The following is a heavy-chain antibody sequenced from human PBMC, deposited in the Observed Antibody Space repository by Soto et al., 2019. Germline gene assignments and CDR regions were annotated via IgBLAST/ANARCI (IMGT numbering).Heavy chain of an antibody. D-gene: IGHD1-26*01. CDR3: XKASYSLGIEGATDFDY. CDR2: ISWNGGRT. Sequence: PGGSLRLSCEAFGFTFDNFAMHWVRQSPERGLEWVSAISWNGGRTGYADSVKGRFIVSRDNSKSSLYLQMNSLSSEDTALYFCXKASYSLGIEGATDFDYWGQGSWVTVSS. J-gene: IGHJ4*02. V-gene: IGHV3-9*01. CDR1: GFTFDNFA.